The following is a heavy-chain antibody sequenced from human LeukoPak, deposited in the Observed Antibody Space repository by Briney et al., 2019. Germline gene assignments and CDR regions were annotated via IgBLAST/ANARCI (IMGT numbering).Heavy chain of an antibody. CDR3: ARERKVTNNWFDH. CDR1: GYTFTSYD. D-gene: IGHD4-17*01. V-gene: IGHV1-8*01. Sequence: GSSVKVSCKASGYTFTSYDINWVRQATGQGLGWMGWMNPNSGNTGYAQKFQGRVTMTRNTSISTAYMELSSLRSEDTAVYYCARERKVTNNWFDHWGQGTLVTVSS. CDR2: MNPNSGNT. J-gene: IGHJ5*02.